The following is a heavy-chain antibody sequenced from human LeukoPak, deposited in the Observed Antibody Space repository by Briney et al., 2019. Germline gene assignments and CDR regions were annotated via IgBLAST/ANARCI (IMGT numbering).Heavy chain of an antibody. CDR2: ISYDGSNK. CDR1: GFTFSSYG. V-gene: IGHV3-30*03. CDR3: ADLGDYGMDV. Sequence: PGRSLRLSCAASGFTFSSYGMHWVRQAPGKGLERVAVISYDGSNKYYADSVKGRFTISRDNSKNTLYLQMNSLRAEDTAVYYCADLGDYGMDVWGQGTTVTVSS. J-gene: IGHJ6*02. D-gene: IGHD3-10*01.